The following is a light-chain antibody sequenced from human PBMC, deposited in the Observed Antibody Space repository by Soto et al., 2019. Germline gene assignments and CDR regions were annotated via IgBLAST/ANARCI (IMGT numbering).Light chain of an antibody. CDR1: QSISSW. J-gene: IGKJ1*01. CDR2: DAS. Sequence: DIQMTQSPSTLSASVGDRVTITCRASQSISSWLAWYQQKPGKAPKLLIYDASSLESGVPSRFSGSGSGTDLTLTISSLHPDDFATYYCQQYKSYWTFGQGTKVEIK. CDR3: QQYKSYWT. V-gene: IGKV1-5*01.